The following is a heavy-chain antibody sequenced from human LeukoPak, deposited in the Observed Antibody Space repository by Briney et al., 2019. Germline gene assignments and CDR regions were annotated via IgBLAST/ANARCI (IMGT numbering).Heavy chain of an antibody. D-gene: IGHD6-13*01. J-gene: IGHJ4*02. CDR2: ISSSSSYI. CDR3: AREPYSSSWYYFDY. V-gene: IGHV3-21*01. CDR1: GFTFSSYS. Sequence: GGSLRLSCAASGFTFSSYSMNWVRQAPGKGLEWVSSISSSSSYIYYADSVKGRFTISRDNSKNTLYLQMNSLRAEDTAVYYCAREPYSSSWYYFDYWGQGTLVTVSS.